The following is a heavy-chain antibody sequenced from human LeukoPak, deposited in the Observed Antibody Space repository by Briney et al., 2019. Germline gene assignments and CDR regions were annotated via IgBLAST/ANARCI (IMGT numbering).Heavy chain of an antibody. CDR2: MYYSGST. V-gene: IGHV4-39*07. Sequence: SETLSLTCTVSGGSISSRNFYWGRVRKPRGKGLEWIGSMYYSGSTNYHPYLKSQITITEDKTKNRFSLKLSSVPAAVTAVYYCTRDTSALDTWGQGTMVTVSS. CDR3: TRDTSALDT. CDR1: GGSISSRNFY. D-gene: IGHD3-16*01. J-gene: IGHJ3*02.